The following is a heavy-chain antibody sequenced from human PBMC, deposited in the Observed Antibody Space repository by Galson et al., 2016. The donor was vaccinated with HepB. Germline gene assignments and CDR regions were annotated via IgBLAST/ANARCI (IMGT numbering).Heavy chain of an antibody. D-gene: IGHD5-12*01. CDR3: GRPTTHNWFDP. J-gene: IGHJ5*02. V-gene: IGHV3-48*02. CDR1: GFTFSSYS. Sequence: SLRLSCAASGFTFSSYSMNWVRQAPGKGLEWLSYISSTSDTIYYADSVRGRFTISRDNAKNSLYLQMYNLRDEDTAVYYCGRPTTHNWFDPWGQGTLVPVSS. CDR2: ISSTSDTI.